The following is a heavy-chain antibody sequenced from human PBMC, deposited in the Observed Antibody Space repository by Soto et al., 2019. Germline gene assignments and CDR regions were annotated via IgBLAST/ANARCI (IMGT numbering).Heavy chain of an antibody. CDR2: ISSSRGYT. J-gene: IGHJ4*02. Sequence: GGSLRLSCAASGFTFSSYSMNWVRQAPGKGLEWVSSISSSRGYTSYADSVKGRFTISRDNAKNSLYLQIDSLRAEDTAVYYCARGRSLNTNMDYWGQGALVTVSS. CDR3: ARGRSLNTNMDY. D-gene: IGHD2-15*01. CDR1: GFTFSSYS. V-gene: IGHV3-21*01.